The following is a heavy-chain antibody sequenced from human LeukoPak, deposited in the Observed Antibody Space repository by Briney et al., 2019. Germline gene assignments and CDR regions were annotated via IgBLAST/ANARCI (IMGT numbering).Heavy chain of an antibody. Sequence: SQTLSLTCTVSGGSISSGAYYWNWIPQHPGKGLEWIGYIYYSGSTYYNPALKSRVTMSVDTSKYQFSLKLSSVTAADTAVYYCAREVIEDWFDPWGQGTLVTVSS. D-gene: IGHD2/OR15-2a*01. CDR2: IYYSGST. CDR1: GGSISSGAYY. CDR3: AREVIEDWFDP. V-gene: IGHV4-31*03. J-gene: IGHJ5*02.